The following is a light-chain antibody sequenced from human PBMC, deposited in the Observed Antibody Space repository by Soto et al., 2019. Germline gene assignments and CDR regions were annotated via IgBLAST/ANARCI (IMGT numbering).Light chain of an antibody. J-gene: IGKJ4*01. CDR3: QQRSNWPPLLT. CDR2: DAS. Sequence: EIVLTQSPATLSLSPGERAALSCRASQSVSSYLAWYQQKPGQAPRLLIYDASNRATGNPARFSGSGSGTDFTLTISSLEPEDFAVYYCQQRSNWPPLLTFGGGTKVDIK. CDR1: QSVSSY. V-gene: IGKV3-11*01.